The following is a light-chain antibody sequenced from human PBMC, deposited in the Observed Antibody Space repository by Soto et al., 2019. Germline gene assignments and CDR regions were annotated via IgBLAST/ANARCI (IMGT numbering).Light chain of an antibody. Sequence: EIVTTQSPSALSVSPRERATLSCRASQSVSSNLAWYQQKPGQAPRLLIYGASTRATGIPARFSGSGSGTEFTLTISSLQSEDFAVYYCQQYNNWPPWTFGQGTKVDIK. V-gene: IGKV3-15*01. CDR3: QQYNNWPPWT. J-gene: IGKJ1*01. CDR2: GAS. CDR1: QSVSSN.